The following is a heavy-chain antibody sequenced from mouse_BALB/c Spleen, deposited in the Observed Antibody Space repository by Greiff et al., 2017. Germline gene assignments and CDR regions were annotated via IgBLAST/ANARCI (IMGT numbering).Heavy chain of an antibody. CDR3: ARSTTATYFDY. CDR2: ISYSGST. D-gene: IGHD1-2*01. Sequence: ESGPGLVKPSQSLSLTCTVTGYSITSDYAWNWIRQFPGNKLEWMGYISYSGSTSYNPSLKSRISITRDTSKNQFFLQLNSVTTEDTATYYCARSTTATYFDYWGQGTTLTVSS. V-gene: IGHV3-2*02. CDR1: GYSITSDYA. J-gene: IGHJ2*01.